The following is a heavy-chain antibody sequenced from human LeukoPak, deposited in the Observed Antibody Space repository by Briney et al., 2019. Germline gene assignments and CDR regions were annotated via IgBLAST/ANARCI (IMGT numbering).Heavy chain of an antibody. D-gene: IGHD6-13*01. V-gene: IGHV3-7*04. CDR1: GFTFSSYW. CDR2: IKQDGSEK. CDR3: ARGHSSSPNWFDS. J-gene: IGHJ5*01. Sequence: GGSLRLSCAASGFTFSSYWMSWVRQAPGKGLEWVASIKQDGSEKYYVDSVKGRFTISRDNAKNSLYLQMNSLRAEDTAVYYCARGHSSSPNWFDSWGQGTLVTVSS.